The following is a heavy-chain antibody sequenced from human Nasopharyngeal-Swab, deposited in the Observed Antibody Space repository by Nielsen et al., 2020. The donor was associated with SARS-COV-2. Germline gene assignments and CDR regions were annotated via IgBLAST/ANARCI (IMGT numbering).Heavy chain of an antibody. D-gene: IGHD3-16*02. CDR3: AHSLHDDYVWGSYRFVMFRAFDI. CDR2: IYWDDDK. J-gene: IGHJ3*02. CDR1: GFSLSTSGVG. V-gene: IGHV2-5*02. Sequence: SCPTLVKPTQTLTLTCTFSGFSLSTSGVGVGWIRQPPGKALEWLALIYWDDDKRYSTSLKSRLTITKDTSKNQVVLTMTNMDPVDTATYYCAHSLHDDYVWGSYRFVMFRAFDIWGQGTMVTVSS.